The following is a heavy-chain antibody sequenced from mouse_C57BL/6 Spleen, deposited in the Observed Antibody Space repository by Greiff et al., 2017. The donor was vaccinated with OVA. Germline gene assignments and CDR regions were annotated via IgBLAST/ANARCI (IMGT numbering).Heavy chain of an antibody. CDR2: INYDGSST. Sequence: EVQRVESEGGLVQPGSSMKLSCTASGFTFSDYYMAWVRQVPEKGLEWVANINYDGSSTYYLDSLKSRFIISRDNAKNILYLQMSSLKSEDTATYYCARETNWDYFDYWGQGTTLTVSS. CDR3: ARETNWDYFDY. CDR1: GFTFSDYY. V-gene: IGHV5-16*01. J-gene: IGHJ2*01. D-gene: IGHD4-1*01.